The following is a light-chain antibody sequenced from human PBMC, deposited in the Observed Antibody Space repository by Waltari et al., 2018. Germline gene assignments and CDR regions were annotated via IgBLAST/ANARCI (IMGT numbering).Light chain of an antibody. Sequence: NVLTQSPGTLSLSPGEGATLSCRASQRISDNSLAWFQQKPGQAPRLLIYGASSRATGVPARFSGSGSGTDFTLTISRLEPEDFVVYYCHQYGSSWRTFGGGTKVEIK. CDR3: HQYGSSWRT. CDR2: GAS. J-gene: IGKJ4*01. V-gene: IGKV3-20*01. CDR1: QRISDNS.